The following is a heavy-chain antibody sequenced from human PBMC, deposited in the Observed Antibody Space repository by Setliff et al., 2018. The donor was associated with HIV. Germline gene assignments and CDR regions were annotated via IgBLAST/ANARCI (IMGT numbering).Heavy chain of an antibody. Sequence: SETLSLTCTVSGGSISSGGYYWSWIRQHPGKGLEWVGYIYYSGSTYYDPSLKSRVTISVDTSKNQFSLRLSSVTAADTAVFYCARRGPGDQTWFDPWGQGILVTVSS. CDR2: IYYSGST. CDR1: GGSISSGGYY. D-gene: IGHD7-27*01. J-gene: IGHJ5*02. CDR3: ARRGPGDQTWFDP. V-gene: IGHV4-31*03.